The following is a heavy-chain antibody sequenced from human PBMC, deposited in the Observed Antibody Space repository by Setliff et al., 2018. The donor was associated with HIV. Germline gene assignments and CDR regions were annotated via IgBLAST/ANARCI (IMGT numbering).Heavy chain of an antibody. CDR3: ARSYSSGSRYFQH. V-gene: IGHV4-39*01. D-gene: IGHD6-19*01. Sequence: SETLSLTCTVSGGSISSSSYYWGWIRQPPGKGLEWIGSIHYSGSTYYNPSLKGRVTISVATSKFQFSLKLNSATAADTAVYYCARSYSSGSRYFQHWGQGILVTVSS. CDR2: IHYSGST. J-gene: IGHJ1*01. CDR1: GGSISSSSYY.